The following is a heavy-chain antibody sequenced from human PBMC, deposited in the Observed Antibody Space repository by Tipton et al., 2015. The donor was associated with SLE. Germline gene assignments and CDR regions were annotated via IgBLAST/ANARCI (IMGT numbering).Heavy chain of an antibody. V-gene: IGHV4-34*01. CDR1: GGSFSGYY. J-gene: IGHJ5*02. D-gene: IGHD3-10*01. Sequence: TLSLTCTVYGGSFSGYYWSWIRQPPGKGLEWIGEINHSGSTNYNPSLKSRVTTSVDTSKNQFSLKLSSVTAADTAVYYCARDRRDLWRFGAHFDPWGQGTLVTVSS. CDR2: INHSGST. CDR3: ARDRRDLWRFGAHFDP.